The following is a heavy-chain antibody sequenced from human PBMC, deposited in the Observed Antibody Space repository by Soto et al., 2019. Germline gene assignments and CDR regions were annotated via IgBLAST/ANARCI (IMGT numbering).Heavy chain of an antibody. D-gene: IGHD3-10*02. J-gene: IGHJ1*01. CDR2: ISYHGSNK. CDR1: GFTFSSYG. CDR3: AKDGPPYCVRGVVQH. V-gene: IGHV3-30*18. Sequence: QVQLVESGGGVVQPGRSLRLSCAASGFTFSSYGMHWVRQAPGKGLEWVAVISYHGSNKYYEDSVKGRFTISRDNSKNTLYRQMNSLRAQVTAVYYCAKDGPPYCVRGVVQHWGQGTLVTVSS.